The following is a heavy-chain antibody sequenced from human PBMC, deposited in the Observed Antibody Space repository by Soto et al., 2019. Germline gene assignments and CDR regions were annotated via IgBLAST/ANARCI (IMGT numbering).Heavy chain of an antibody. CDR3: ARGLGLGDC. V-gene: IGHV1-46*01. J-gene: IGHJ4*02. Sequence: ASVKVSCKASGGTFSNYAISWVRQAPGQGLEWMGMINPIGGTTSYAQKFQGRVTMTRDTSTSTVYMELSSLRSEDTAVYYCARGLGLGDCWGQGTLVTVSS. D-gene: IGHD3-9*01. CDR1: GGTFSNYA. CDR2: INPIGGTT.